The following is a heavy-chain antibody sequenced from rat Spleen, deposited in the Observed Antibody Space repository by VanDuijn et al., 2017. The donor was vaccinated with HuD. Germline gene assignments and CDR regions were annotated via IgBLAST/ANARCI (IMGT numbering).Heavy chain of an antibody. J-gene: IGHJ3*01. Sequence: EVQLVESGGGLVQPGRSLKLSCAASGFTFSDYNMAWVRQAPKKGLEWVATISYDGSSTYYRDSVKGRFTISRDNAKSTLYLEMDSLRYEDTATYYCARPGYGYTHWFAYWGQGTLVTVSS. CDR1: GFTFSDYN. CDR3: ARPGYGYTHWFAY. V-gene: IGHV5-7*01. CDR2: ISYDGSST. D-gene: IGHD1-9*01.